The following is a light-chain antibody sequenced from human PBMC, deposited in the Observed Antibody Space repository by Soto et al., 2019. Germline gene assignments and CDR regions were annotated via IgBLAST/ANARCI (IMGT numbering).Light chain of an antibody. CDR1: QSVSSSY. Sequence: IVLTQSPGTLSLSPGERATLSCRASQSVSSSYLAWYQQKPGQAPRLLIYGASSRATGIPHRFSGSGSGTDFTLTISRLEPEDFAVYYCQQYGSSPPYTFGQGTKLEIK. V-gene: IGKV3-20*01. J-gene: IGKJ2*01. CDR2: GAS. CDR3: QQYGSSPPYT.